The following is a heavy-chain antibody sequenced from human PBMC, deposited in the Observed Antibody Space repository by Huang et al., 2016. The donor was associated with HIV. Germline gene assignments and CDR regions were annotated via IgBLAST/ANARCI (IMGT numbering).Heavy chain of an antibody. V-gene: IGHV1-2*02. CDR2: VNPNNGAT. CDR1: GYAFADYF. Sequence: QVQLVQSGAEVKKPGASVQVSCKPSGYAFADYFIHWVRQAPGQGLEWMAWVNPNNGATNYDQKFLGRLTVTGDTSMRTAYMELSGLTSDDTAKYYCTRDGVAPDEEFDYWGQGTVIIVSS. CDR3: TRDGVAPDEEFDY. D-gene: IGHD5-12*01. J-gene: IGHJ4*02.